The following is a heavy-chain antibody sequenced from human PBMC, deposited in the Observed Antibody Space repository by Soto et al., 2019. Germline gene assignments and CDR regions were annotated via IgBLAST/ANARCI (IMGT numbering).Heavy chain of an antibody. CDR2: ISSNGGST. V-gene: IGHV3-64*01. CDR3: ARDGDYYGSGGHFDY. D-gene: IGHD3-10*01. CDR1: GFTFSSYA. J-gene: IGHJ4*02. Sequence: GGSLRLSCAASGFTFSSYAMHWVRQAPGKGLEYVSAISSNGGSTYYANSVKGRFTISRDNSKNTLYLQMGSLRAEDMAVYYCARDGDYYGSGGHFDYWGQGTLVTVSS.